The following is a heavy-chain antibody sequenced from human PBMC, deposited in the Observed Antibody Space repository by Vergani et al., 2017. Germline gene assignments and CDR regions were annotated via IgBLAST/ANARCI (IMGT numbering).Heavy chain of an antibody. J-gene: IGHJ4*02. CDR2: IRSSGRNI. D-gene: IGHD1-26*01. Sequence: EVQLVESGGGLVQPGGSLRLSCAASGFTFSRDEMNWVRQAPGKGMEWGEYIRSSGRNIYYADSVKGRFTISRDNAKNALSLQMNSLRAEDTAVYYCARDLTLLYFDYWGQGTLVTVSS. V-gene: IGHV3-48*03. CDR1: GFTFSRDE. CDR3: ARDLTLLYFDY.